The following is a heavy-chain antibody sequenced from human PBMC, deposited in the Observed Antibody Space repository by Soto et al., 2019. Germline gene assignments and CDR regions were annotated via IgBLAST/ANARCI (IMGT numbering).Heavy chain of an antibody. Sequence: EVQLLESGGGLVQPGGSLRLSCAASGFTFSSYAMSWVRQAPGKGLEWVSAISGSGGSTYYADSVKGRFTISRDNSKNTLYLQMNSLRAEDTAVYYCAKAPDYDFWSGYPGYFDYWGQGTLVTVSS. CDR1: GFTFSSYA. CDR2: ISGSGGST. V-gene: IGHV3-23*01. J-gene: IGHJ4*02. D-gene: IGHD3-3*01. CDR3: AKAPDYDFWSGYPGYFDY.